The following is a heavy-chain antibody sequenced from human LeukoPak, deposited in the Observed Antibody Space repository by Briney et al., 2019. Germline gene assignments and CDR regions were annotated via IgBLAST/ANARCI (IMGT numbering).Heavy chain of an antibody. V-gene: IGHV3-23*01. Sequence: GGSLRLSCAASGFTFSNYAMMWLRQAPGQGLEWVSAINSGHWALYADSVKGRFTISRDDSKNTLYLQMSSLRAEDTAVYYCAKDPNGDYIGAFDFLGRGTMVTVSS. J-gene: IGHJ3*01. CDR3: AKDPNGDYIGAFDF. CDR2: INSGHWA. CDR1: GFTFSNYA. D-gene: IGHD4-17*01.